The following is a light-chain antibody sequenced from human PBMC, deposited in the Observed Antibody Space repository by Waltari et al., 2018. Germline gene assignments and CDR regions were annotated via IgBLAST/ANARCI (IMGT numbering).Light chain of an antibody. J-gene: IGLJ2*01. CDR3: SSYISSSTLEL. CDR1: SSAVGGYNY. CDR2: DVS. V-gene: IGLV2-14*03. Sequence: QSALTPPASVSGSPGQSIPISCTGTSSAVGGYNYAPWYQQHPGKAPKLMIYDVSNRPSGVSNRFSGSKSGNTASLTISGLQAEDEADYYCSSYISSSTLELFGGGTSLTVL.